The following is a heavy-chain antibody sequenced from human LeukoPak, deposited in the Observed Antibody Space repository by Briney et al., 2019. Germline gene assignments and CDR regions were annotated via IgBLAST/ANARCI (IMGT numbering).Heavy chain of an antibody. CDR2: INPSGGST. V-gene: IGHV1-46*01. Sequence: ASVKVSCKASGYTFTSYYMHWVRQAPGQGLEWMGIINPSGGSTSYAQKFQGRVTMTRDTSTSTVYMELSSLRSEDTAVYYCARDQITDIVVVPAAMSDYYYYYGMDVWGQGTTVTVSS. CDR3: ARDQITDIVVVPAAMSDYYYYYGMDV. J-gene: IGHJ6*02. CDR1: GYTFTSYY. D-gene: IGHD2-2*01.